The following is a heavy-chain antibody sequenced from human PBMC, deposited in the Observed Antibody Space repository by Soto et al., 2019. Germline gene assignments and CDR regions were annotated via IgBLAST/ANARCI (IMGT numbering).Heavy chain of an antibody. CDR3: ARVSNDNSGYAHDY. CDR2: IYYSGST. J-gene: IGHJ4*02. Sequence: SETLSLTCTVSAGSISSGGYYWSWIRQHPGKGLEWIGYIYYSGSTYYNPSLKSRVTMSVDTSKYQFSLRLRYVIVSDTAVYYSARVSNDNSGYAHDYWGEGTLVTISA. D-gene: IGHD3-22*01. V-gene: IGHV4-31*03. CDR1: AGSISSGGYY.